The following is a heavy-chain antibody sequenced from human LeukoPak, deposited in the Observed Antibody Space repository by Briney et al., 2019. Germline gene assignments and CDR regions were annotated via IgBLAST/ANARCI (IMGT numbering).Heavy chain of an antibody. J-gene: IGHJ4*02. D-gene: IGHD2-15*01. CDR3: TTEPKNRIVVVVAATYPFDY. CDR2: IKSKTDGGTT. Sequence: GGSLRLSCAASGFTFSNAWMSWVRQAPGKGLEWVGRIKSKTDGGTTDYAAPVKGRFTISRDDSKNTLYLQMNSLKTEDTAVYYCTTEPKNRIVVVVAATYPFDYWGQGTLVTVSS. V-gene: IGHV3-15*01. CDR1: GFTFSNAW.